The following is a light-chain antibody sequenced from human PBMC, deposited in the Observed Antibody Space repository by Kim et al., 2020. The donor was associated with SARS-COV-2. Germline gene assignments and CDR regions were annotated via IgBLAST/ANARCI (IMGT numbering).Light chain of an antibody. Sequence: PWESTTLSCRTGQSVSSTYLAWYHHKPGQAPRLVISGTSTRATGIPDRFSGSGSGTDFTLTISRLEPEDFAVYYCQHYGTSPPMYTFGQGTKLEI. J-gene: IGKJ2*01. CDR3: QHYGTSPPMYT. V-gene: IGKV3-20*01. CDR1: QSVSSTY. CDR2: GTS.